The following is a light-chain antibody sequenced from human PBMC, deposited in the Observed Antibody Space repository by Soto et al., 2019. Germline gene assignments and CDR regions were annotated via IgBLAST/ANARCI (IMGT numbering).Light chain of an antibody. CDR3: QQYGSSPPWT. V-gene: IGKV3-20*01. CDR1: QSVSSSY. Sequence: EIVLTPSPGTLSLSPGERATLSCRASQSVSSSYLAWYQQKPGQAPRLLIYGASSRATGIPDRFSGSGSGTGFTLTISRLEPEDLAVYYCQQYGSSPPWTFGQGTKVDIK. J-gene: IGKJ1*01. CDR2: GAS.